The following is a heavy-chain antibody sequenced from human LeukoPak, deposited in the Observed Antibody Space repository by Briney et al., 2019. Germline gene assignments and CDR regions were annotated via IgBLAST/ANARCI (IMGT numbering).Heavy chain of an antibody. CDR1: GFTFSSYG. CDR3: AKVRYYDILTGYLDY. J-gene: IGHJ4*02. Sequence: GGSLRLSCVVSGFTFSSYGMHWVRQAPGQGLEGVAVISYDGSNKYYADSVKGRFTISRDSSKNTLYLQMNSLRAEDTAVYYCAKVRYYDILTGYLDYWGQGTLVTVSS. D-gene: IGHD3-9*01. CDR2: ISYDGSNK. V-gene: IGHV3-30*18.